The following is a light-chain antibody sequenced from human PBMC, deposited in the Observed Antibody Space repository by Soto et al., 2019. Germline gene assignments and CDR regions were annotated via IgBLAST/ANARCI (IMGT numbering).Light chain of an antibody. J-gene: IGKJ1*01. CDR2: DAS. V-gene: IGKV3-11*01. CDR1: QSVSSN. CDR3: QQRSNWPRT. Sequence: EIVMTQSPATLSVSPGERATLSCMASQSVSSNLAWYQQKPGQAPRLLIYDASNRATGIPARFSGSGSGTDFTLTISSLEPEDFAVYYCQQRSNWPRTFGQGTKVDI.